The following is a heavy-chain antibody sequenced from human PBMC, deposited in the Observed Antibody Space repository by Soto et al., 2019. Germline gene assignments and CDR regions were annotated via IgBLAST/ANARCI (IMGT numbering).Heavy chain of an antibody. V-gene: IGHV4-59*01. D-gene: IGHD2-2*03. CDR1: GDSISSYS. Sequence: SETLSLTCTFSGDSISSYSWSLIRQPPGKGLEWIGNIHYNGNTKYSPSLKSRVTMSVDTSKNHFSLKLISVTTADTAVYFCARGGNLGRWIQPLDSWGQGTLVTVS. J-gene: IGHJ4*02. CDR3: ARGGNLGRWIQPLDS. CDR2: IHYNGNT.